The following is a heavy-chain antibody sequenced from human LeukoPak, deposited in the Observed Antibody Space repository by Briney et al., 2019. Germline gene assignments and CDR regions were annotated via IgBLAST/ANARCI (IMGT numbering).Heavy chain of an antibody. Sequence: GGSLRLSCAASGFTFSSYAMSWVRQAPGKGLEWVSAISGSGGSTYYADSVEGRFTISRDNSKNTLYLQMNSLRAEDTAVYYCATSPADYDILTGYPIGWFDPWGQGTLVTVSS. J-gene: IGHJ5*02. CDR3: ATSPADYDILTGYPIGWFDP. CDR2: ISGSGGST. V-gene: IGHV3-23*01. D-gene: IGHD3-9*01. CDR1: GFTFSSYA.